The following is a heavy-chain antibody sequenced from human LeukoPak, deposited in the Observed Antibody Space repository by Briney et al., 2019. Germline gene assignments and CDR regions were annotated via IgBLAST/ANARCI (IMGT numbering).Heavy chain of an antibody. CDR3: TRLIAAAGTSGYYNYYMDV. V-gene: IGHV1-69*06. J-gene: IGHJ6*03. CDR1: GGTFSSYA. D-gene: IGHD6-13*01. CDR2: IIPIFGTA. Sequence: SVKVSCKASGGTFSSYAISWVRQAPGQGLEWMGGIIPIFGTANYAQKFQGRVTITADKSTSTAYMELSSLRSEDTAVYYCTRLIAAAGTSGYYNYYMDVWGKGTTVTVSS.